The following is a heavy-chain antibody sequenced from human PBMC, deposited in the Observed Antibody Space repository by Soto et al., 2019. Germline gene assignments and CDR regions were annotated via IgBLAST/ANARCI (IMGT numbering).Heavy chain of an antibody. D-gene: IGHD2-15*01. CDR3: ARAKAVVAATQGFDY. CDR1: GGSFSGYY. CDR2: INHSGST. Sequence: SETLSLTCAVYGGSFSGYYWSWIRQPPGKGLEWIGEINHSGSTNYNPSLKSRVTISVDTSKNQFSLKLSSVTAADTAVYYCARAKAVVAATQGFDYWGQGTLVTVSS. J-gene: IGHJ4*02. V-gene: IGHV4-34*01.